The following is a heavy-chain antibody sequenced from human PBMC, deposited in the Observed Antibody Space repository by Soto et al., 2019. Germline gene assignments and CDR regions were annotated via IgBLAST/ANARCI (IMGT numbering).Heavy chain of an antibody. D-gene: IGHD3-3*01. V-gene: IGHV5-10-1*01. CDR2: IDPSDSYT. CDR1: GYSFTSHW. J-gene: IGHJ6*02. Sequence: GESLKISCKGSGYSFTSHWISWVRQMPGKGLEWMGRIDPSDSYTNYSPSFQGHVTISADKSISTAYLQWSSLKASDTAMYYCARLLRITIFGVGGMDVWGQGTTVTVSS. CDR3: ARLLRITIFGVGGMDV.